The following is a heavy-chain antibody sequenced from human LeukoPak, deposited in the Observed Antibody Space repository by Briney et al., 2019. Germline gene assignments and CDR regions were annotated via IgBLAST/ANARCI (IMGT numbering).Heavy chain of an antibody. CDR1: GYTFTSYS. V-gene: IGHV1-18*01. CDR3: ARASYCSGGSCYSDY. CDR2: ISAHNGNT. Sequence: ASVKVSCKASGYTFTSYSISWVRQAPGQGLEWMGWISAHNGNTIYAQKVKGRVTMTTDTSTSTAYMELRSLKSDDTAVHYCARASYCSGGSCYSDYWGQGTLVTVSS. D-gene: IGHD2-15*01. J-gene: IGHJ4*02.